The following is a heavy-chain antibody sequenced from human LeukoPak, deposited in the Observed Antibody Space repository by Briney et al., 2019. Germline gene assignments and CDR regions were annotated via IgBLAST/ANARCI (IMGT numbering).Heavy chain of an antibody. Sequence: PGGSPRQSCAASGFTFDDSGISWGPQAPGKGLQFVSGINWNGGSTGYADSVKGRFTISRDNAKNSLYLQMNSLRAEDTALYYCARGVTSSGALFDYWGQGTLVTVSS. CDR3: ARGVTSSGALFDY. V-gene: IGHV3-20*04. CDR2: INWNGGST. CDR1: GFTFDDSG. J-gene: IGHJ4*02. D-gene: IGHD6-25*01.